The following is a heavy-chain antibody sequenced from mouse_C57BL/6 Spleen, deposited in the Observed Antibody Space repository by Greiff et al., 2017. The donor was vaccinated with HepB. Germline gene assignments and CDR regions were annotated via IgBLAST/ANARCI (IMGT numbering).Heavy chain of an antibody. CDR1: GYAFSSSW. J-gene: IGHJ2*01. CDR2: IYPGDGDT. V-gene: IGHV1-82*01. CDR3: ARELRYYYGSNYFDY. Sequence: QVQLQQSGPELVKPGASVKISCKASGYAFSSSWMNWVKQRPGKGLEWIGRIYPGDGDTNYNGKFKGKATLTADKSSSTAYMQLSSLTSEDSAVYFCARELRYYYGSNYFDYWGQGTTLTVSS. D-gene: IGHD1-1*01.